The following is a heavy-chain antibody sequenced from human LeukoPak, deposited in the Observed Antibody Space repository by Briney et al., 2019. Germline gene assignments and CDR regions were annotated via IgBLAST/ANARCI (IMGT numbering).Heavy chain of an antibody. Sequence: GASVKVSCKASGYTFTGYYMHWVRQAPGQGLEWMGWINPNSGGTNYAQKFQGRVTMTRDTSISTAYMELSSLRSEDTAVYYCARVPYYYDSSGYYYNWGQGTLVTVSS. D-gene: IGHD3-22*01. V-gene: IGHV1-2*02. CDR2: INPNSGGT. J-gene: IGHJ4*02. CDR3: ARVPYYYDSSGYYYN. CDR1: GYTFTGYY.